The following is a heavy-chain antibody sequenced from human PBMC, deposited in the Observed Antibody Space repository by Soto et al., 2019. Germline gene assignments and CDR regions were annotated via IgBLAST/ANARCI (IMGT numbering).Heavy chain of an antibody. CDR3: ARYPRSISSGWKGNYFDY. CDR1: GGTFSSYA. V-gene: IGHV1-69*01. J-gene: IGHJ4*02. D-gene: IGHD6-19*01. Sequence: QVQLVQSGAEVKTPGSSVKVSCKASGGTFSSYAIRWVRQAPGQGLEWMGGIIPIFGTANYAQKFQGRGTIAEDESTSTAYMELSSLRAEDTAVYYFARYPRSISSGWKGNYFDYWGQGTLVTVSS. CDR2: IIPIFGTA.